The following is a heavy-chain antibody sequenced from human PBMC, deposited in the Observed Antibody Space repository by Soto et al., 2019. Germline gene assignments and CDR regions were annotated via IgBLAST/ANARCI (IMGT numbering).Heavy chain of an antibody. V-gene: IGHV6-1*01. J-gene: IGHJ6*03. CDR2: TYYRSRWYN. Sequence: QVQLQESGPGLVKPSQTLSVSCAISWASVSGDSSAWNWVRLSPSIRLEWLARTYYRSRWYNDYAESVRSRITVNADTSKNQFTLQLTSVTPEDTAIYFCAGTTSHHWLYMDVWGRGTTVTVSS. CDR3: AGTTSHHWLYMDV. CDR1: WASVSGDSSA. D-gene: IGHD1-1*01.